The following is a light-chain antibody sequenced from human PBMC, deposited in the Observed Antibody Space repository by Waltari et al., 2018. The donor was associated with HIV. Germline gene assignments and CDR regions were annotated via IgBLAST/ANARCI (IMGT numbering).Light chain of an antibody. J-gene: IGLJ1*01. CDR2: TNN. CDR1: SPNIGLNS. V-gene: IGLV1-44*01. CDR3: AAWDDSLNGFV. Sequence: QSVLTQPPSASGTPGQRVTIPCSCSSPNIGLNSVPWYQQLPGAAPTLLIYTNNQRPSGVPDRFSGSKSGTSASLAISGLQSEDEADYYCAAWDDSLNGFVFGAGTKVTVL.